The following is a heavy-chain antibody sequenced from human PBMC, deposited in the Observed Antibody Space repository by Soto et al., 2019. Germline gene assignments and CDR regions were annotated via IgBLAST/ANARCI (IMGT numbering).Heavy chain of an antibody. CDR1: GYSFTNYW. Sequence: GESLKISCKGSGYSFTNYWIGWVRQMPGEGLEWMGIIYPGDSDTIYSPSFQGHVTISADKSISTAYLQWSSLKASDTAMYYCARLQAAAGDNDLTFDYWGQGTLVTVSS. V-gene: IGHV5-51*01. D-gene: IGHD6-13*01. J-gene: IGHJ4*02. CDR2: IYPGDSDT. CDR3: ARLQAAAGDNDLTFDY.